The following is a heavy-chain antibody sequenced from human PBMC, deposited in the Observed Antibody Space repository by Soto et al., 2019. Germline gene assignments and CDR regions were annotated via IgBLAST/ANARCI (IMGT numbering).Heavy chain of an antibody. Sequence: SETLSLTCTVSGGSISSYYWSWIRQPPGKGLEWIGYIYYSGSTNYNPSLKSRVTISVDTSKNQFSLKLSSVTAADTAVYYCARGYCSSTSCYPFSFDIWGQGTMVTVSS. V-gene: IGHV4-59*01. CDR1: GGSISSYY. CDR3: ARGYCSSTSCYPFSFDI. CDR2: IYYSGST. J-gene: IGHJ3*02. D-gene: IGHD2-2*01.